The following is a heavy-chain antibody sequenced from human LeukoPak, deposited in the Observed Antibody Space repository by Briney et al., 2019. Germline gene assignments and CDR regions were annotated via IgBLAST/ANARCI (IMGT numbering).Heavy chain of an antibody. V-gene: IGHV3-64*01. CDR1: GFTFSSYG. D-gene: IGHD2-2*01. CDR2: IRSKGGST. CDR3: AREGGYQLLWRWFDP. J-gene: IGHJ5*02. Sequence: GGSLRLSCAASGFTFSSYGMHWVRQAPGKGLEYVSGIRSKGGSTYYANSVKGRFTISRDNSKNTLYLQMGSLRAEDMAVYYCAREGGYQLLWRWFDPWGQGTLVTVSS.